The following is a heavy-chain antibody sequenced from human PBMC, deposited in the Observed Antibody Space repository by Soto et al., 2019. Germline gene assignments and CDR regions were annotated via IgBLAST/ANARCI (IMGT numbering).Heavy chain of an antibody. J-gene: IGHJ6*02. CDR1: GGTFSSYA. CDR2: VIPVFGTE. Sequence: QVQLVQSGAEVKKPGSSVKVSCKASGGTFSSYAISWVRQAPGQGLEWMGGVIPVFGTENYAQKVQGRVTITADESTSTAYMVVSSLRSEDTAVYYCARDQGCSWSSYGVDVWGQGTTVTVSS. CDR3: ARDQGCSWSSYGVDV. D-gene: IGHD6-13*01. V-gene: IGHV1-69*01.